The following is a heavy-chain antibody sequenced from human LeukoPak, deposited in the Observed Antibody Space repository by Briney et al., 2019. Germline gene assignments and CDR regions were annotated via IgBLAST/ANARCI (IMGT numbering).Heavy chain of an antibody. J-gene: IGHJ1*01. D-gene: IGHD1-26*01. CDR2: ITSSSSYI. CDR3: ARDRQVGASSESGFRH. V-gene: IGHV3-21*01. Sequence: SGGSLRLSCAASGFTFSGYSMNWVRQAPGKGLEWVSSITSSSSYIYYADSVKGRFTISRDNAKNSLYLQMNSLRAEDTAVYYCARDRQVGASSESGFRHWGQGTLVTVSS. CDR1: GFTFSGYS.